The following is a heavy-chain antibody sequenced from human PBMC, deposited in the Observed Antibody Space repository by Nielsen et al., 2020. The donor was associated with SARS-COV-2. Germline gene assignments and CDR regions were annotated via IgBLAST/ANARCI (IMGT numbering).Heavy chain of an antibody. CDR2: INYSGSV. CDR1: GTAFSGYY. CDR3: ARVDKGSGTYNLLYFDS. J-gene: IGHJ4*02. D-gene: IGHD3-10*01. Sequence: SETLSLTCAVYGTAFSGYYWRWIRQSPGKGLEWIGEINYSGSVNYNPSLKSRATISVDTSKDQFSLRLSSVTAADTAVYYCARVDKGSGTYNLLYFDSWGQGTLVTVSS. V-gene: IGHV4-34*01.